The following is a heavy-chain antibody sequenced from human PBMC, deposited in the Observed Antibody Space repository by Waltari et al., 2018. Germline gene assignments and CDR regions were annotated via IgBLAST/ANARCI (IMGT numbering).Heavy chain of an antibody. V-gene: IGHV3-74*01. D-gene: IGHD2-2*02. CDR2: INSDGSST. CDR3: ATYCSSASCYNKTAGGY. CDR1: GLPFSSYW. J-gene: IGHJ4*02. Sequence: AQLVESGGGLVQRGGSMILACAASGLPFSSYWMNWVRQAPGKGLVWVSRINSDGSSTSYADSVKGRFTISRDNAKNTLYLQMSSLRAEDTAVYYCATYCSSASCYNKTAGGYWGQGTLVTIAS.